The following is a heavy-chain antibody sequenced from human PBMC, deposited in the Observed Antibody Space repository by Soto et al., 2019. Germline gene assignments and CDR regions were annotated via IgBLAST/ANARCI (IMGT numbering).Heavy chain of an antibody. J-gene: IGHJ3*02. CDR1: GDGFSIHW. Sequence: GESLKISCKDSGDGFSIHWVAWLRQMPGKGLEWVGIIYPGNSDTMYSPSFQGQVTISADKSISTAYLQWSSLKASDTAMYYCARTMLTGYYYDSSGYSAFDIWGQGTMVTVSS. D-gene: IGHD3-22*01. CDR3: ARTMLTGYYYDSSGYSAFDI. V-gene: IGHV5-51*01. CDR2: IYPGNSDT.